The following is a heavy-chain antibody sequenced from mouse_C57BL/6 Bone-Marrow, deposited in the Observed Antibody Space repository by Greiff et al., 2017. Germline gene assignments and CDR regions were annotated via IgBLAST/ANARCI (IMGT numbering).Heavy chain of an antibody. CDR3: VRDGGLPAWFAY. J-gene: IGHJ3*01. V-gene: IGHV10-3*01. D-gene: IGHD2-2*01. CDR2: IRSKSSNYAT. Sequence: GGGLVQPKGSLKLSCAASGFTFNTYAMHWVRQAPGKGLEWVARIRSKSSNYATYYADSVKDRFTISRDDSQSMLYLQMNNLKTEDTAMYFCVRDGGLPAWFAYWGQGTLVTVSA. CDR1: GFTFNTYA.